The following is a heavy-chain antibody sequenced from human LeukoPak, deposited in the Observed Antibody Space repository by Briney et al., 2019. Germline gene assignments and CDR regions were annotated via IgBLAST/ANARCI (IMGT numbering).Heavy chain of an antibody. V-gene: IGHV1-69*04. CDR3: ATGWDFWSGYYVKGDYYYGMDV. CDR1: GGTFSSYA. D-gene: IGHD3-3*01. Sequence: GSSVKVSCKASGGTFSSYAISWVRQAPGQGLEWVGRVIPILGIANYAQKFQGRVTITADKSTSTAYMELSSLRSEDTAVYYCATGWDFWSGYYVKGDYYYGMDVWGQGTTVTVSS. J-gene: IGHJ6*02. CDR2: VIPILGIA.